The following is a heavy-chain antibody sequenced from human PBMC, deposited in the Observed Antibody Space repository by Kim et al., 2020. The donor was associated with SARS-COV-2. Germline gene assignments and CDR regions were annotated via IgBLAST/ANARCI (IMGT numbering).Heavy chain of an antibody. CDR3: ARGRYCSSTSCYRTAFDL. D-gene: IGHD2-2*02. CDR2: INHSGST. Sequence: SETLSLTCAVYGGSFSGYYWSWICQPPGKGLEWIGEINHSGSTNYNPSLKSRVTISVDTSKNQFPLKLSPVTAAATAVYYCARGRYCSSTSCYRTAFDL. V-gene: IGHV4-34*01. CDR1: GGSFSGYY. J-gene: IGHJ2*01.